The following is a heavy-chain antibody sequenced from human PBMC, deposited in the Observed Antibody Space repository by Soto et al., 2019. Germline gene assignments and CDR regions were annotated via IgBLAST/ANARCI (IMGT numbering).Heavy chain of an antibody. D-gene: IGHD3-3*01. Sequence: GGSLRLSCAASGFTVSSNYMSWVRQAPGKGLEWVSVIYSGGSTYYADSVKGRFTISRDNSKNTLYLQMNSLRAEDTAVYYCARDGGYDFWSGYYRWSGSYYGMDVWGQGTTVTVSS. CDR1: GFTVSSNY. CDR2: IYSGGST. J-gene: IGHJ6*02. V-gene: IGHV3-53*01. CDR3: ARDGGYDFWSGYYRWSGSYYGMDV.